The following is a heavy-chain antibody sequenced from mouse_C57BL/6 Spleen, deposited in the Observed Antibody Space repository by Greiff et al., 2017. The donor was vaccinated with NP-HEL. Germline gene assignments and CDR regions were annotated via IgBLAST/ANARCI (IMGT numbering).Heavy chain of an antibody. CDR1: GYTFTDYY. D-gene: IGHD2-2*01. CDR3: ARSGYDGGYYFDY. V-gene: IGHV1-26*01. J-gene: IGHJ2*01. CDR2: INPNNGGT. Sequence: VQLQQSGPELVKPGASVKISCKASGYTFTDYYMNWVKQSHGKSLEWIGDINPNNGGTSYNQKFKGKATLTVDKYSSTAYMELRSLTSEDSAVYYCARSGYDGGYYFDYWGQGTTLTVSS.